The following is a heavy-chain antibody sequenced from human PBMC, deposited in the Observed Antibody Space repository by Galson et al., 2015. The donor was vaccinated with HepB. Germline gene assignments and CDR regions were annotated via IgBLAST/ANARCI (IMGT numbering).Heavy chain of an antibody. J-gene: IGHJ5*01. CDR3: AKGYGLFDS. Sequence: SLRLSCAASGFAFDSHAMSWVRQAPGRGLEWNSGITGQGDSTFYADSVKGRFTVSKDNSNNMLYLQMNSLRAEDAGLYFCAKGYGLFDSWGQGILVTVSS. CDR1: GFAFDSHA. D-gene: IGHD5-18*01. CDR2: ITGQGDST. V-gene: IGHV3-23*01.